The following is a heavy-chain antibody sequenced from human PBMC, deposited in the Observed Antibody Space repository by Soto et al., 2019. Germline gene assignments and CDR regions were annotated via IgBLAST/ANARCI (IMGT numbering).Heavy chain of an antibody. CDR1: GYTFTSNG. V-gene: IGHV1-18*01. CDR3: ARTYCSSTSCYDNWFDP. Sequence: GASVKVSCKASGYTFTSNGISWVRQAPGQGLEWMGWISAYNGNTNYAQKLQGRVTMTTDTSTSTAYMELRSLRSDDTAVYYCARTYCSSTSCYDNWFDPWGQGTLVTVSS. J-gene: IGHJ5*02. D-gene: IGHD2-2*01. CDR2: ISAYNGNT.